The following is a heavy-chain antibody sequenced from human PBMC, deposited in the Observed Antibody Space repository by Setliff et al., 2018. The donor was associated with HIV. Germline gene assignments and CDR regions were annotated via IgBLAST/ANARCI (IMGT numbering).Heavy chain of an antibody. V-gene: IGHV4-61*09. Sequence: SETLSLTCSVSGGSINRGTYYWTWIRQAAGKGLEWIGHIYITGSTDYNPSLKSRVTISVDTSKNQFSLKLTSVTATDTAVYYCARVGYHGSGRYSFDYWGQGTLVTVS. J-gene: IGHJ4*02. CDR3: ARVGYHGSGRYSFDY. D-gene: IGHD3-10*01. CDR2: IYITGST. CDR1: GGSINRGTYY.